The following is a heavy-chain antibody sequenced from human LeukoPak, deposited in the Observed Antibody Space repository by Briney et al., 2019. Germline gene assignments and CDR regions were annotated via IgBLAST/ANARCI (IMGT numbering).Heavy chain of an antibody. J-gene: IGHJ4*02. D-gene: IGHD1-7*01. V-gene: IGHV3-30*03. CDR2: ISYDGSNK. CDR1: GFTFSSYG. CDR3: ARAHNWKYGTFDY. Sequence: GGSLRLSCAASGFTFSSYGMHWVRQAPGKGLEWVAVISYDGSNKYYADSVKGRFTISRDNSKNTLYLQMNSLRAEDTAVYYCARAHNWKYGTFDYWGQGTLVTVSS.